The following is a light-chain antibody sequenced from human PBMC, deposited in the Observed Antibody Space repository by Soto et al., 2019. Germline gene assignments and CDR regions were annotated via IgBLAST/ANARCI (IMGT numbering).Light chain of an antibody. CDR3: CSLTNGATGV. CDR1: NSDVGSHNF. Sequence: QSALTQPASVSGSPGQSITISCTGTNSDVGSHNFVSWYQQYPGKAPKLLIYEASKRPSGLSNRFSGSKSGNTASLTISGLQAEDEADYYCCSLTNGATGVFVGGTKLTVL. V-gene: IGLV2-23*01. CDR2: EAS. J-gene: IGLJ3*02.